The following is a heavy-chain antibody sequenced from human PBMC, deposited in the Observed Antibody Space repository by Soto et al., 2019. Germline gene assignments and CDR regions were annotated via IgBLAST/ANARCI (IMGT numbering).Heavy chain of an antibody. CDR1: GFKFSNYA. J-gene: IGHJ4*02. CDR2: ISATGGGT. D-gene: IGHD1-26*01. Sequence: GGSLRLSCAASGFKFSNYAMSWVRQAPGKGLEWVSLISATGGGTYYADSVKGRFTISRDNSHNTLYLQVHSLTAEDTAVYYCANGRWAVGNSAFYFDFWCQGAYVTVS. CDR3: ANGRWAVGNSAFYFDF. V-gene: IGHV3-23*01.